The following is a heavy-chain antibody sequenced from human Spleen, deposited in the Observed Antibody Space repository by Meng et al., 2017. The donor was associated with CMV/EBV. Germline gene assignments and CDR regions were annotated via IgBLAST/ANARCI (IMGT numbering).Heavy chain of an antibody. CDR1: GGSISSGCCY. J-gene: IGHJ5*02. Sequence: QMQLKESGPGWVKPSQTLSLTCNVSGGSISSGCCYWSWIRQHPGKGLEWIGYIYYSGSTYYNPSLRSRVAISIDTSKNQFSLKLTSVTAADTAVYFCARTNYGDYNWFDPWGQGTLVTVSS. CDR3: ARTNYGDYNWFDP. V-gene: IGHV4-31*03. D-gene: IGHD4-17*01. CDR2: IYYSGST.